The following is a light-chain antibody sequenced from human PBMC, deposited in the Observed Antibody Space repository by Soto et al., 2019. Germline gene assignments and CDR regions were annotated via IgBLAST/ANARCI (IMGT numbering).Light chain of an antibody. V-gene: IGKV1-5*01. CDR1: LRISSL. CDR3: HPYNRYVNT. CDR2: DAS. J-gene: IGKJ2*01. Sequence: IRMTQAPSTLYAYVGDSVTITCRASLRISSLLAWYQKKPWNAANLLFYDASSLESGVPSRFGGSGSVTEFTLTISRLQAAYFATGCCHPYNRYVNTFGHG.